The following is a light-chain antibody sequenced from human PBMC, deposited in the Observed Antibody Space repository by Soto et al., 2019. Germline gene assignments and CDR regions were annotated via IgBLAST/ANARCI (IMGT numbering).Light chain of an antibody. Sequence: IALTQSPATLSLSPGERATLSCGASQSVAANYLAWYQQKRGQAPRLLIYDASNRATGIPARFSGSGSGTDFTLTISSLEPEDFAVYYCQQRSNWPPITFGQGRRLEIK. V-gene: IGKV3-11*01. J-gene: IGKJ5*01. CDR3: QQRSNWPPIT. CDR2: DAS. CDR1: QSVAANY.